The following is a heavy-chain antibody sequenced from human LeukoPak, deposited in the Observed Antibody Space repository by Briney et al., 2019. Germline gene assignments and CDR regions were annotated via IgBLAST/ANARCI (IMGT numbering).Heavy chain of an antibody. CDR3: AKDISDGEDMVRGVFDY. D-gene: IGHD3-10*01. J-gene: IGHJ4*02. V-gene: IGHV3-9*01. CDR2: ISWNSGSI. Sequence: TGGSLRVSCAASGFTFDDYAMHWVRQAPGKGLEWVSGISWNSGSIGYADSVKGRFTISRDNAKNSLYLQMNSLRAEDTALYYCAKDISDGEDMVRGVFDYWGQGTLVTVSS. CDR1: GFTFDDYA.